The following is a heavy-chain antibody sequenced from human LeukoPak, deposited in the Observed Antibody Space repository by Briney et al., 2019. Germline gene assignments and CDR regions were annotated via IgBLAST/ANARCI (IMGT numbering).Heavy chain of an antibody. J-gene: IGHJ1*01. CDR1: VGSISSSRYY. CDR3: ARGGSAKYFQH. D-gene: IGHD2-15*01. Sequence: SGTLSLTCGVSVGSISSSRYYGGWVRQPPGKGLEWIGTIYYSGTSYYNPSLKSRVTISVDTSKNQFSLKVSSVTAADTAVYYCARGGSAKYFQHWGQGTLVTVSS. V-gene: IGHV4-39*07. CDR2: IYYSGTS.